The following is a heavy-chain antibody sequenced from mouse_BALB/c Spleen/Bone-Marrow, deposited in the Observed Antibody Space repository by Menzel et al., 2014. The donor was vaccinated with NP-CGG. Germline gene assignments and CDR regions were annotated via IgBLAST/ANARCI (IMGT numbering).Heavy chain of an antibody. Sequence: EVQRVEPGAELVKPGASVKLSCTASGFNIKDTYMHWVKQRPEQGLEWIGRIDTANGNTKYDPKFQGKATITADTSSNTAYLQLSSLTSEDTAVYYCARYGNGLMDYWGQGTSVTVSS. J-gene: IGHJ4*01. CDR2: IDTANGNT. V-gene: IGHV14-3*02. CDR3: ARYGNGLMDY. D-gene: IGHD2-1*01. CDR1: GFNIKDTY.